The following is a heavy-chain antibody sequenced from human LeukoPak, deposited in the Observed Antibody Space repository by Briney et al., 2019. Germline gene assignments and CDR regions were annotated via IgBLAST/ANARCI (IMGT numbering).Heavy chain of an antibody. J-gene: IGHJ6*02. Sequence: SQTLSLTCAVSGESFNDYYWIWIRQLPGKGLEWIGEITHSGATNYNPSLKNRVTFSIDTSRRQFSLRLRSLTAADTGVFYCAXXXXXXXXXRELMSYQFYGMDVWGQGTTVSVSS. CDR3: AXXXXXXXXXRELMSYQFYGMDV. V-gene: IGHV4-34*01. CDR2: ITHSGAT. D-gene: IGHD1-7*01. CDR1: GESFNDYY.